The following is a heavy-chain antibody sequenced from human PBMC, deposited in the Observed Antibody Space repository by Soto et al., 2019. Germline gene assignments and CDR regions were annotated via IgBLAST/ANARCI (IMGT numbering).Heavy chain of an antibody. CDR3: AKDGGGYNYGYVMLDKYYYGMDV. J-gene: IGHJ6*02. D-gene: IGHD5-18*01. CDR1: GFTFSTCA. CDR2: ISYDGTNK. Sequence: QVHLVESGGGVVQPGRSLRLSCAASGFTFSTCAMHWVRQAPGKGLEWVAVISYDGTNKYYADSVRGRFTISRDNSKNTLFLQMNSLRAEDTAVYYCAKDGGGYNYGYVMLDKYYYGMDVWGQGTTVTVSS. V-gene: IGHV3-30-3*01.